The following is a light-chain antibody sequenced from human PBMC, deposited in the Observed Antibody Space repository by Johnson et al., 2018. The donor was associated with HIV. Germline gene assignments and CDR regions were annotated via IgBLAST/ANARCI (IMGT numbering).Light chain of an antibody. V-gene: IGLV1-51*01. CDR3: GTWDRSLCVFYV. CDR1: GSNIGDNY. Sequence: SVLTQPPSVSAAPGQKVTISCSGIGSNIGDNYVSWYQHLPGTAPRLLIYDDIKRPSGIPDRFSGSKSGTAATLGITGLQTGDEADYYCGTWDRSLCVFYVFGTGTKVTVL. J-gene: IGLJ1*01. CDR2: DDI.